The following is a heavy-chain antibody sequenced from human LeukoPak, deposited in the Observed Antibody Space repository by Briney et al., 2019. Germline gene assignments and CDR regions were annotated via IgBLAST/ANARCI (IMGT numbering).Heavy chain of an antibody. CDR3: ASDYGDSDY. D-gene: IGHD4-17*01. J-gene: IGHJ4*02. V-gene: IGHV3-7*01. CDR2: IKQDGSEK. Sequence: PGGSPRLSCAASGFPFSSYWMSWVRQAPGKGLEWVANIKQDGSEKYYVDSVKGRFTISRDNAKNSLYLQMNSLRAEDTAVCYCASDYGDSDYWGQGTLVTVSS. CDR1: GFPFSSYW.